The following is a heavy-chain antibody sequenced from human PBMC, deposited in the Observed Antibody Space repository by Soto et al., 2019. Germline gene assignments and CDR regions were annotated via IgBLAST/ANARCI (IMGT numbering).Heavy chain of an antibody. CDR3: ASRDSRMILGYFDY. Sequence: QVQLQESGPGLVKPSETLSLTCTVSGGSISGGDYYWSWIRQPPGKGLEWIGYIYYTGSTNYNPSLQMSITITVDTSKNQFSLKLSSVTAADTAVYYCASRDSRMILGYFDYWGQGTLVTVSP. D-gene: IGHD3-16*01. J-gene: IGHJ4*02. CDR1: GGSISGGDYY. V-gene: IGHV4-61*08. CDR2: IYYTGST.